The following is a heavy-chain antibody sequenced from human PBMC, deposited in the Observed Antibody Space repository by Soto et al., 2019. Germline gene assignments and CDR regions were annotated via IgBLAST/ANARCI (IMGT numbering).Heavy chain of an antibody. D-gene: IGHD3-22*01. V-gene: IGHV1-69*06. J-gene: IGHJ6*02. CDR2: IIPISETT. CDR3: ARALLSHSYDSGGYDSYFHAMDV. CDR1: GGTFSSLD. Sequence: SVKVSCKASGGTFSSLDINWVRQAPGQGLEWMGGIIPISETTNYAQIFQGRVSIVADKSTSTAYMELSRLRSEDTAVYYCARALLSHSYDSGGYDSYFHAMDVWGQGAPVTVSS.